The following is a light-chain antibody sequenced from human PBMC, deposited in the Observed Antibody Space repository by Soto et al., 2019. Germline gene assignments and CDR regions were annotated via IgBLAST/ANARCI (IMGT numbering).Light chain of an antibody. CDR1: QAVNTR. V-gene: IGKV3-20*01. CDR2: DAS. CDR3: QQYGSSPLT. J-gene: IGKJ4*01. Sequence: IVLTQSPATLSSFPGDRVTLSCRASQAVNTRLAWYQHRPGQAPRLLIYDASNRATGIPDRFSGSGSGTDFTLTISRLEPEDFAVYYCQQYGSSPLTFGGGTKVDIK.